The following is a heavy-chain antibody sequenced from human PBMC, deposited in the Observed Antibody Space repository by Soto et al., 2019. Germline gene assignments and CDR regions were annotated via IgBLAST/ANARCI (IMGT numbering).Heavy chain of an antibody. CDR1: GGTFSSYA. D-gene: IGHD1-26*01. J-gene: IGHJ4*02. Sequence: ASVKVYCKASGGTFSSYAISWVRQAPGQGLEWMGWINPNSGGTNYAQKFQGWVTMTRDTSISTAYMELSRLRSDDTAVYYCARESSSLVGAIDYWGQGTLVTVSS. CDR2: INPNSGGT. CDR3: ARESSSLVGAIDY. V-gene: IGHV1-2*04.